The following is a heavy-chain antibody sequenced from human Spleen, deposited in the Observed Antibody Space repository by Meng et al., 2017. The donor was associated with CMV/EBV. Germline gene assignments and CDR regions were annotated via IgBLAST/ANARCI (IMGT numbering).Heavy chain of an antibody. CDR1: GGSVSSGSYY. D-gene: IGHD2-21*01. Sequence: SETLSLTCTVSGGSVSSGSYYWSWIRQPPGKGLEWIGYIYYSGSTNYNPSLKSRVTMSVDTSRNQFSLTLSSVTAADTAVYYCSRDYCGGDCYSLGHWGQGSLVTVSS. CDR3: SRDYCGGDCYSLGH. CDR2: IYYSGST. V-gene: IGHV4-61*01. J-gene: IGHJ1*01.